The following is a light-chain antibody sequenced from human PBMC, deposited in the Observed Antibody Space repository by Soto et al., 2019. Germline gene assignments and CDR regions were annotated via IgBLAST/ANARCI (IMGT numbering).Light chain of an antibody. J-gene: IGKJ2*01. V-gene: IGKV3-11*01. CDR2: DAS. CDR1: QSVSSY. CDR3: QQCCNWPQYT. Sequence: EIVLTQSPATLSLSPGERATLSCRASQSVSSYLAWYQQKPGQAPRLLIYDASNRATGIPARFSGSGSGTDFTLTISSLEPEDFAGYYCQQCCNWPQYTFGQGTKLEIK.